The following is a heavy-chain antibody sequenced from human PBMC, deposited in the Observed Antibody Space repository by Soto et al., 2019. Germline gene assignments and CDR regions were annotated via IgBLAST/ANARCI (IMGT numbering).Heavy chain of an antibody. CDR3: ARKVDFWSGSYYYYYYMDV. CDR1: GGSISSYY. D-gene: IGHD3-3*01. V-gene: IGHV4-59*08. Sequence: PSETLSLTCTVSGGSISSYYWSWIRQPPGKGLEWIGYIYYSGSTNYNPSLKSRVTISVDTSKNQFSLKLSSVTAADTAVYCCARKVDFWSGSYYYYYYMDVWGKGTTVTVSS. J-gene: IGHJ6*03. CDR2: IYYSGST.